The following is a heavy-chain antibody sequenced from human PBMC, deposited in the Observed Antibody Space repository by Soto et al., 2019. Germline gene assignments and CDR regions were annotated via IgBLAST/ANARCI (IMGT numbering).Heavy chain of an antibody. D-gene: IGHD5-18*01. Sequence: SETLSLTCTVSGGSIISYYWSWIRQPPWKGLEWIGYIYYSGSTNYNPSLKSRVTISVDTSKNQFSLKLSSVTAADTAVYYCARDNGYSYGYTLDHWGQGTLVTVS. J-gene: IGHJ4*02. V-gene: IGHV4-59*01. CDR2: IYYSGST. CDR1: GGSIISYY. CDR3: ARDNGYSYGYTLDH.